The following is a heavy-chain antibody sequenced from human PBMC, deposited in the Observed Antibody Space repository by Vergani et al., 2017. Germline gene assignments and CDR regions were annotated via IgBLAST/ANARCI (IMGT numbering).Heavy chain of an antibody. CDR1: GFTFNQYG. V-gene: IGHV3-33*01. D-gene: IGHD3-16*01. J-gene: IGHJ5*02. CDR2: TWYDGNNK. Sequence: QVQLVESGGGVVQPGRSLRLSCAASGFTFNQYGMHWVRQAPGKGLEWVAVTWYDGNNKQYADSVKGRFTISRANSKSTMYLQMNSLRDEDTGVYYCARDLRLLYTRFDPWGQGTLVTDSS. CDR3: ARDLRLLYTRFDP.